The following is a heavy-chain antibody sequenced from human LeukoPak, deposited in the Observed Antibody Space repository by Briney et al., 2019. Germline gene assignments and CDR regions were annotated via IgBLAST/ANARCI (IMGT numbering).Heavy chain of an antibody. CDR3: AKDAASGKAAAGIDY. D-gene: IGHD6-13*01. V-gene: IGHV3-23*01. J-gene: IGHJ4*02. CDR1: GFTFSSLA. CDR2: ISGSGGST. Sequence: GGSLRLSCGAAGFTFSSLARSWVRQAPGEGVEGGLAISGSGGSTYYAGSVKCPFTISRDNSRNSLYLQMNSLRAEDTALYYCAKDAASGKAAAGIDYWGQGTLVTVSS.